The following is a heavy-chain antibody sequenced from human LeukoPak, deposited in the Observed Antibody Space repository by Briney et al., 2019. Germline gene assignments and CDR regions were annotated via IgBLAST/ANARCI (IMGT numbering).Heavy chain of an antibody. CDR2: IYYSGST. V-gene: IGHV4-39*07. CDR3: AREVLYGDYPFDC. D-gene: IGHD4-17*01. CDR1: GGSISSSSYY. Sequence: SETLSLTCTVSGGSISSSSYYWGWIRQPPGKGLEWIGTIYYSGSTHYNPSLKSRVTISLDTSKNQFSLKLSSVTAADTAVYYCAREVLYGDYPFDCWGQGTLVTVSS. J-gene: IGHJ4*02.